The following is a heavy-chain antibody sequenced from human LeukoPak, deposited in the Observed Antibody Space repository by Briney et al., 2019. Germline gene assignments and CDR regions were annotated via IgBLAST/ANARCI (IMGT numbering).Heavy chain of an antibody. CDR3: ARRRYYDSTGYFD. Sequence: SETLSLTCTVSGDFIRSSSYYWGWIRQPPGKGLEWIGDVYYTGRTYYNPSLKSRVFISIDTSKNYFSLNLNFVTAADTAVYYCARRRYYDSTGYFDWGRGSLVTVSS. V-gene: IGHV4-39*02. J-gene: IGHJ1*01. CDR2: VYYTGRT. CDR1: GDFIRSSSYY. D-gene: IGHD3-22*01.